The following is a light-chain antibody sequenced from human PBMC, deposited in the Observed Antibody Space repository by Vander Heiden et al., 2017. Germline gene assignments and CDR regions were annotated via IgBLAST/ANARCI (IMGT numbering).Light chain of an antibody. CDR3: QSADSSGTNWV. V-gene: IGLV3-25*03. J-gene: IGLJ3*02. Sequence: SYELTQPPSVSVSPGQTARITCPGDALPKQYAYWYQQKPGQAPVLVIYKDSERPSGIPERFSGSSSGTTVTFTISGVQAEDEADYYCQSADSSGTNWVFGGGTKLTVL. CDR1: ALPKQY. CDR2: KDS.